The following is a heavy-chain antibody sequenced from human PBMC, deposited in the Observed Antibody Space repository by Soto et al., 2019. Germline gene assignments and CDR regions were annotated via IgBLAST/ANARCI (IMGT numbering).Heavy chain of an antibody. D-gene: IGHD6-13*01. CDR2: IYSSGST. J-gene: IGHJ5*02. V-gene: IGHV4-59*01. CDR1: GGSISSYY. CDR3: ARDRLAAAGGGRRWSAH. Sequence: QVQLQESGPGLVKPSETLSLTCTVSGGSISSYYWSWIRQPPGKGLEWIGYIYSSGSTNYNPSLKSQVTISVETCEHQVSLKLGSVTGADTAVYYCARDRLAAAGGGRRWSAHWGQGTLVTVSS.